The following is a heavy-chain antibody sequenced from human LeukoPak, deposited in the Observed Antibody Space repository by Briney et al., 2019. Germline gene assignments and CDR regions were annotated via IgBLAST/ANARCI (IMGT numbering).Heavy chain of an antibody. CDR1: GGSLSGYY. D-gene: IGHD6-13*01. V-gene: IGHV4-34*01. CDR3: AARPAAAGTFDY. Sequence: SETLSLTCAVYGGSLSGYYWSWIRQPPGKGLEWIGEINHSGSTNYNPSLKSRVTISVDTSKNQFSLKLSSVTAADTAVYYCAARPAAAGTFDYWGQGTLVTVS. J-gene: IGHJ4*02. CDR2: INHSGST.